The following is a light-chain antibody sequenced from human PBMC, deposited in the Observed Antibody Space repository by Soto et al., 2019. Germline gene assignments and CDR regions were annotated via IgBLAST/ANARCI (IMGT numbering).Light chain of an antibody. CDR2: DVS. CDR3: TSYTSSGTYV. V-gene: IGLV2-14*01. J-gene: IGLJ1*01. Sequence: QSVLTQPASVSGSPGQSITISCTGTNSDVGGYNYVSWYQQHPGKAPKPMIYDVSNRPSGVSNRFSGSKSGNTASLTISGLQAEDEADYYCTSYTSSGTYVIGTGTKVTVL. CDR1: NSDVGGYNY.